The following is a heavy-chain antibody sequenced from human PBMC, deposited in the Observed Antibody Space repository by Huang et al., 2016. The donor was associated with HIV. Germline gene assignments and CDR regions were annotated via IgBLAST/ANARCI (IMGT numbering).Heavy chain of an antibody. CDR1: GGSFSGYY. V-gene: IGHV4-34*01. D-gene: IGHD3-22*01. CDR2: INDSGSN. J-gene: IGHJ3*02. CDR3: ARGPDYYDSSGREAFDI. Sequence: QVQLQQWGAGLLKHAETLSLTCAVYGGSFSGYYWIGEINDSGSNNYNPSLKSRGTISVDTAKTQFSLKLKSVTAAEAAVYYCARGPDYYDSSGREAFDIWGQGTMVTVSS.